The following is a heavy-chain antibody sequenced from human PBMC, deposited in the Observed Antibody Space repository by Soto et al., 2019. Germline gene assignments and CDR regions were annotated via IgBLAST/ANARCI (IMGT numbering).Heavy chain of an antibody. CDR2: IYYSGTT. V-gene: IGHV4-30-4*01. CDR1: GGSISSGECY. CDR3: AKDNGYDSSGYGAPNAFDI. D-gene: IGHD3-22*01. Sequence: SETLSLTCTVSGGSISSGECYWSWIRQPPGEGLEWIGNIYYSGTTYNNPSLKSRVTISVDTSNNQLSLKLSSVTAADTAVYYCAKDNGYDSSGYGAPNAFDIWGQGKIVTVSS. J-gene: IGHJ3*02.